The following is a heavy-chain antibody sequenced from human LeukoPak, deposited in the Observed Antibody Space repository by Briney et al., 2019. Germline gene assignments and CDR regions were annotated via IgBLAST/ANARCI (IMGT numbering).Heavy chain of an antibody. D-gene: IGHD2-15*01. V-gene: IGHV3-23*01. CDR1: EFTFSRYA. CDR2: ISGTGGST. J-gene: IGHJ3*02. CDR3: ARDRYCSGGSCYSDAFDI. Sequence: GGSLRLSCAASEFTFSRYAMSWVRQAPGKGLEWVSTISGTGGSTYYADSVKGRFTISRDNAKNSLYLQMNSLRAEDTAVYYCARDRYCSGGSCYSDAFDIWGQEAMVTVSS.